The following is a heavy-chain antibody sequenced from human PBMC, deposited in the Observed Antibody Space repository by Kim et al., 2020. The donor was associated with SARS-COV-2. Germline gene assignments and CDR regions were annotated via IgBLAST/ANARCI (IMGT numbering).Heavy chain of an antibody. CDR1: GFTFSNAW. D-gene: IGHD6-13*01. Sequence: GGSLRLSCAASGFTFSNAWMSWVRQAPGKGLEWVGRIKSKTDGGKTDYALPVKGRITISRDDSKNTLYLQMNSLKTEDTAVYYCTTDDVRWQQLPSYYFDYWGQGTLVTVSS. V-gene: IGHV3-15*01. CDR2: IKSKTDGGKT. CDR3: TTDDVRWQQLPSYYFDY. J-gene: IGHJ4*02.